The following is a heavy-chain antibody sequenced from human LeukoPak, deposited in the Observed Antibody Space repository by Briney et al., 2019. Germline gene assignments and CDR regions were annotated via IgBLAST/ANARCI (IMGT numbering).Heavy chain of an antibody. CDR3: DPSNTSSRSPYYFDY. J-gene: IGHJ4*02. D-gene: IGHD2-2*01. Sequence: GGSLRLSCAASGFTFSSYAMSWVRQAPGKGLEWVSAISGSGGSTYYADSVKGRFTISRDNSKNTLYLQMNSLRAEDTAVYYCDPSNTSSRSPYYFDYWGQGTLVTVSS. V-gene: IGHV3-23*01. CDR2: ISGSGGST. CDR1: GFTFSSYA.